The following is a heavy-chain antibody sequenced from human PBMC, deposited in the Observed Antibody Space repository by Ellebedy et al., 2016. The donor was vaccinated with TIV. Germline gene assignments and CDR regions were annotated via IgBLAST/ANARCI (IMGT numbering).Heavy chain of an antibody. CDR2: TYYRSKWYN. CDR1: GDSVSSNSAA. V-gene: IGHV6-1*01. Sequence: SQTLSLTCAISGDSVSSNSAAWNWIRQSPSRGLEWLGSTYYRSKWYNDYAVSVKSRITINPDTSKNQFSLQLNSVTPEDTAVYYCARNRRNYYGSGSYYPIDYWGQGTLVTVSS. J-gene: IGHJ4*02. D-gene: IGHD3-10*01. CDR3: ARNRRNYYGSGSYYPIDY.